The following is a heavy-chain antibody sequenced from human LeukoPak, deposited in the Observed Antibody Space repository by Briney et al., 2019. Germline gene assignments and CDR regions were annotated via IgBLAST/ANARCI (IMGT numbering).Heavy chain of an antibody. V-gene: IGHV3-21*01. CDR3: ARDMGYCSGGSCYLFDY. CDR2: ISSSSSYI. CDR1: GFTFSSFG. D-gene: IGHD2-15*01. J-gene: IGHJ4*02. Sequence: GGSLRLSCAASGFTFSSFGMHWVRQAPGKGLEWVSSISSSSSYIYYADSVKGRFTISRDNAKNSLYLQMNSLRAEDTAVYYCARDMGYCSGGSCYLFDYWGQGTLVTVSS.